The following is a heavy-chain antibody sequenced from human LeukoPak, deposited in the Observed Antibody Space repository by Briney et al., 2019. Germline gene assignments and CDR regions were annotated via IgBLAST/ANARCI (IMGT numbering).Heavy chain of an antibody. V-gene: IGHV3-30*03. Sequence: GGSLRLSCAASGFTFSSYGMHWVRQAPGKGLEWVAVISYDGSNKYYADSVKGRFTISRDNSKNTLYLQMNSLRAEDTAVYYCARAGYSSGWYNGLDVWGQGTTVTVSS. D-gene: IGHD6-19*01. CDR2: ISYDGSNK. CDR1: GFTFSSYG. J-gene: IGHJ6*02. CDR3: ARAGYSSGWYNGLDV.